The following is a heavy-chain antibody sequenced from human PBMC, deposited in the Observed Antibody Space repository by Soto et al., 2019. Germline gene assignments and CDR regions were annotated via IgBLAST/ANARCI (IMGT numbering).Heavy chain of an antibody. J-gene: IGHJ4*02. D-gene: IGHD3-22*01. V-gene: IGHV3-43*01. CDR3: AKDIRGYYDSSGYYGLDY. CDR2: ISWDGGST. CDR1: GFTFDDYT. Sequence: GGSLRLSCAASGFTFDDYTMHWVRQAPGKGLEWVSLISWDGGSTYYADSVKGRFTISRDNSKNSLYLQMNSLRTEDTALYYCAKDIRGYYDSSGYYGLDYWGQGTLVTVSS.